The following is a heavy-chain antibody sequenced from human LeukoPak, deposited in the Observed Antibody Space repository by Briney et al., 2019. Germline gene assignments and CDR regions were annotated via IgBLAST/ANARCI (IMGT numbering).Heavy chain of an antibody. V-gene: IGHV1-8*01. J-gene: IGHJ4*02. Sequence: ASVKVSCKASGYSFTNFDINWVRQATGQGLEWMGWMHPNSGNKGYAQKFQGRVTMTMNTSITTAYMELSSLRSEDTAVYYCARGPSSGWFLSQFDYWGQGTLVTVSS. CDR3: ARGPSSGWFLSQFDY. CDR1: GYSFTNFD. CDR2: MHPNSGNK. D-gene: IGHD6-19*01.